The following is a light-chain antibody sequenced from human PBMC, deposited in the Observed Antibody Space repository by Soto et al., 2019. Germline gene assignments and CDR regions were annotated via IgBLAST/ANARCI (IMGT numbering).Light chain of an antibody. CDR1: SSDVGGYNY. CDR3: SSYTSSGTRV. V-gene: IGLV2-14*03. J-gene: IGLJ1*01. CDR2: DFN. Sequence: QSVLTQPASVSGSPGQSITISCTGTSSDVGGYNYVSWYQQHPAKAPKLMIYDFNRRPSGVSNRFSGSKSGNTASLTISGLQAEDEADYYCSSYTSSGTRVFGAGTKLTVL.